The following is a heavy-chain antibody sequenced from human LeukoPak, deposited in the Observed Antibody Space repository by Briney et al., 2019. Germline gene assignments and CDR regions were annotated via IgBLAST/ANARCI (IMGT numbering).Heavy chain of an antibody. CDR3: ASRKKGMATAGFDY. J-gene: IGHJ4*02. CDR2: IFPGDSDT. Sequence: GESLKISCKGSGYNFTSYWTGWVRQMSGKGLEWMGIIFPGDSDTRYSPSFQGQVTISAEKSISTAYLQWSSLKASDTALYYCASRKKGMATAGFDYWGQGTLVTVSS. D-gene: IGHD5-24*01. CDR1: GYNFTSYW. V-gene: IGHV5-51*01.